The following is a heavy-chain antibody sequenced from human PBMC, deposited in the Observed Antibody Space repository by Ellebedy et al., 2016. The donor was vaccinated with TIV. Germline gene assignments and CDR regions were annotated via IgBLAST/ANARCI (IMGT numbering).Heavy chain of an antibody. CDR2: ISHDGSNK. Sequence: GESLKISXAASGFTFSYYSMHWVRQAPGEGLEWVAVISHDGSNKYHAESVKGRFTISRDDSKNTLYLQMNTLRTEDTALYFCARGSSSRGYFDSWGQGTLVTVSS. D-gene: IGHD6-13*01. J-gene: IGHJ4*02. V-gene: IGHV3-30-3*01. CDR3: ARGSSSRGYFDS. CDR1: GFTFSYYS.